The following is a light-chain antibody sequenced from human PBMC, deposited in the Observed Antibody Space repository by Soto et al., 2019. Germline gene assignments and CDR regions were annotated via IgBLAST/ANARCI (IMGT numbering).Light chain of an antibody. Sequence: EIVLTKSPATLSLSPGERATLSCRASQSVSNYLAWYQQKPGQAPRLLIYDASNRATGIPARFSGSGSGTDFTPTISSLEPEDFAVYYCQQRSNWPLAFGPGTKVDIK. V-gene: IGKV3-11*01. J-gene: IGKJ3*01. CDR1: QSVSNY. CDR2: DAS. CDR3: QQRSNWPLA.